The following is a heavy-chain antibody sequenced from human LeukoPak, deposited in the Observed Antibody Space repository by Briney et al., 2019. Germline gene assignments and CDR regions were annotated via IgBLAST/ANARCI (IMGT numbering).Heavy chain of an antibody. D-gene: IGHD2-21*02. Sequence: ASVKVSCKASGYTFTSYSINWVRQAPGQGLEWMGWISTYNDNTNYAQKLQGRVTMTTDTSTSTAYMELRSLRSDDTAVYYCARDQWQRMTARIDYWGQGTLVTVSS. CDR1: GYTFTSYS. CDR3: ARDQWQRMTARIDY. V-gene: IGHV1-18*01. J-gene: IGHJ4*02. CDR2: ISTYNDNT.